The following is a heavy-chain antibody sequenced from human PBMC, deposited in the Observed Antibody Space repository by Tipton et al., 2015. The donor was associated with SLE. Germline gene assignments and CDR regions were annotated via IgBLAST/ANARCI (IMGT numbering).Heavy chain of an antibody. Sequence: SLRLSCAASGFTVSSNYMSWVRQAPGKGLEWVSVIYSGGSIYYADSVKGRFTISRDNSKNTLYLQMNSLRAEDTAVYYCARDSQAWNAFDIWGQGTMVTVSS. CDR1: GFTVSSNY. V-gene: IGHV3-53*01. J-gene: IGHJ3*02. D-gene: IGHD5-12*01. CDR3: ARDSQAWNAFDI. CDR2: IYSGGSI.